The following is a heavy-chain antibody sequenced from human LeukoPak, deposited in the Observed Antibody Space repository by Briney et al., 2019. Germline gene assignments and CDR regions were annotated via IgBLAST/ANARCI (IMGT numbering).Heavy chain of an antibody. J-gene: IGHJ4*02. CDR2: ISYDGSNK. Sequence: GGSLRLPCAASGFTSSSYAMHWVRQAPGKGLEWVAVISYDGSNKYYADSVKGRFTISRDNSKNTLYLQMNSLRVEDTAVYYCAKGISADGYNFERGADYWGQGAQVIVSS. CDR1: GFTSSSYA. CDR3: AKGISADGYNFERGADY. D-gene: IGHD5-24*01. V-gene: IGHV3-30-3*01.